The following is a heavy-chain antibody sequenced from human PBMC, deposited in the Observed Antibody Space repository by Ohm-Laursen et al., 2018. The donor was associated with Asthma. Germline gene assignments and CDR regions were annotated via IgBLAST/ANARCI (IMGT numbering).Heavy chain of an antibody. CDR2: ISDTGRST. J-gene: IGHJ2*01. CDR3: AKAGRIAVAGTKWYFDL. Sequence: SLRLSCAAFGFTFNNYAMNWVRQAPGKGLEWVSAISDTGRSTYYADSVKGRFTISRDNSKNTLYLQMNSLRAEDTAVYYCAKAGRIAVAGTKWYFDLWGRGTLVTVSS. D-gene: IGHD6-19*01. V-gene: IGHV3-23*01. CDR1: GFTFNNYA.